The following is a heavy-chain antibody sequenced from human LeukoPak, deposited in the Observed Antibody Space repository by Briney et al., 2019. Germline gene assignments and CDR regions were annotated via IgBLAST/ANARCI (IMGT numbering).Heavy chain of an antibody. CDR3: AKETYYYDSSAEGDAFDI. CDR2: ISGSGTTT. V-gene: IGHV3-23*01. J-gene: IGHJ3*02. D-gene: IGHD3-22*01. CDR1: GFMFTDHA. Sequence: GGSLRLSCAASGFMFTDHALSWVRQAPGKGLEWVSSISGSGTTTYYAESVRGRFTISRDNSKNTLYLQMNSLRAEDTAVYYCAKETYYYDSSAEGDAFDIWGQGTMVTVSS.